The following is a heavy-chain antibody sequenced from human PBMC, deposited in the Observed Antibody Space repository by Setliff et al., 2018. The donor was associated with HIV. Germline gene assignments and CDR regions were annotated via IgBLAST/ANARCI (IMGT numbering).Heavy chain of an antibody. V-gene: IGHV4-38-2*02. CDR3: ARQAWHSGRNGYFVDY. Sequence: PSETLSLTCTVSGYSISSGYYWGWIRQPPGKGLEWIGSIYYKPSLQNRVTLLLDMSKNQFSLKLSSATAADTAVYYCARQAWHSGRNGYFVDYWGQGMLVTVSS. D-gene: IGHD3-22*01. J-gene: IGHJ4*02. CDR1: GYSISSGYY. CDR2: I.